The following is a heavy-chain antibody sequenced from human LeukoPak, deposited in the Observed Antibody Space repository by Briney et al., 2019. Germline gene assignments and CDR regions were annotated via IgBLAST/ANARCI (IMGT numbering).Heavy chain of an antibody. V-gene: IGHV4-61*02. CDR2: IYTSGST. Sequence: SQTLSLTCTVSGGSINFASYSWTWIRQPAGKGLEWIGRIYTSGSTNYNPSLKSRVTISIDTSKHPCSLELSSVTAADTAVYYCARGWSAGGAFDIWGQGTMVTVSS. J-gene: IGHJ3*02. D-gene: IGHD6-19*01. CDR1: GGSINFASYS. CDR3: ARGWSAGGAFDI.